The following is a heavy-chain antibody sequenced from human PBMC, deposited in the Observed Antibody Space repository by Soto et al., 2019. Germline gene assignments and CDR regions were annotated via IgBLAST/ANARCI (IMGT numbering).Heavy chain of an antibody. D-gene: IGHD3-10*01. V-gene: IGHV1-69*02. CDR1: EGRVRGYT. Sequence: CRAAEGRVRGYTMRGVRQAPGQGLEWMGRIIPILGIANYAQKFQGRVTITADKSTSTAYMELSSLRSEDTAVYYCASLMSSGYYYGMDVWGQGTTVTSP. CDR2: IIPILGIA. J-gene: IGHJ6*02. CDR3: ASLMSSGYYYGMDV.